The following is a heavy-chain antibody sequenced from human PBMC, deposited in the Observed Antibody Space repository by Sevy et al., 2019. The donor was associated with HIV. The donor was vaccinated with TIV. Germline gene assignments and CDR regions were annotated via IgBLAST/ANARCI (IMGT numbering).Heavy chain of an antibody. CDR2: ISAYNGNT. J-gene: IGHJ6*03. CDR1: GYTFTSYG. CDR3: ARVPVVGYCRGGSCYSGYYYMDG. Sequence: ASVKVSCKASGYTFTSYGISWVRQAPGQGLEWMGWISAYNGNTNYAQKLQGRVTMTTDTSTSTAYMELRSLRSDDTAVYYCARVPVVGYCRGGSCYSGYYYMDGWGKGTTVTVSS. D-gene: IGHD2-15*01. V-gene: IGHV1-18*04.